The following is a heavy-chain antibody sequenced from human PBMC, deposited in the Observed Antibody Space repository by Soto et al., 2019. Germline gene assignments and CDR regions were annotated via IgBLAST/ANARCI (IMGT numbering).Heavy chain of an antibody. CDR3: APTMAPRIIDY. Sequence: QITLKESGPTLVKPTQTLTLTCTFSGFSLSTSGVGVGWIRQPPGKALEWLALIYWDDDKSYSPSLKSRLTITKDTSKNQQVLTMTNMDPVDTATYYCAPTMAPRIIDYWGQGTLVTVSS. J-gene: IGHJ4*02. CDR1: GFSLSTSGVG. CDR2: IYWDDDK. V-gene: IGHV2-5*02.